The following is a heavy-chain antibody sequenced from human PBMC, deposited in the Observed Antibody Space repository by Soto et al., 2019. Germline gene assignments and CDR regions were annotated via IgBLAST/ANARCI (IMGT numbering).Heavy chain of an antibody. CDR3: ARTRNRGDWYFDL. D-gene: IGHD2-15*01. CDR2: TRNKANSYTT. Sequence: EVQLVESGGGLVQPGGSLRLSCVVSGFTFSDHYMDWVRQAPGKGLEWVGRTRNKANSYTTEYAASVKGRFTISRDDSKNSLYLRMNSLKTEDTAVYYCARTRNRGDWYFDLWGRGTLVTVSS. V-gene: IGHV3-72*01. CDR1: GFTFSDHY. J-gene: IGHJ2*01.